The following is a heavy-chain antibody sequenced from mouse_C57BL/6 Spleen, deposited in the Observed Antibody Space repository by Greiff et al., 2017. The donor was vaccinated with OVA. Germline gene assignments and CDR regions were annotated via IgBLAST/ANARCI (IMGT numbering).Heavy chain of an antibody. D-gene: IGHD3-2*02. J-gene: IGHJ3*01. CDR2: LDPENGDT. CDR3: TTAQATLSWFAY. Sequence: VQLQQSGAELVRPGASVKLSCTASGFNIKDDYMHWVKQRPEQGLEWIGWLDPENGDTEYASKFQGKATITADTSSNTAYLQLSSLTSEDTAVYYCTTAQATLSWFAYWGQGTLVTVSA. CDR1: GFNIKDDY. V-gene: IGHV14-4*01.